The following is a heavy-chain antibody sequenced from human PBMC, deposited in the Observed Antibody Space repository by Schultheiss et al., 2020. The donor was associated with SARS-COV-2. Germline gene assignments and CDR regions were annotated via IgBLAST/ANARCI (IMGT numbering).Heavy chain of an antibody. CDR3: ARTAALWFGGSPLDY. CDR1: GGTFSSYA. Sequence: SVKVSCKASGGTFSSYAISWVRQAPGQGLEWMGGIIPIFGTANYAQKFQGRVTITADESTSTAYMELSSLRSEDTAVYYCARTAALWFGGSPLDYWGQGTLFTVSS. D-gene: IGHD3-10*01. J-gene: IGHJ4*02. CDR2: IIPIFGTA. V-gene: IGHV1-69*13.